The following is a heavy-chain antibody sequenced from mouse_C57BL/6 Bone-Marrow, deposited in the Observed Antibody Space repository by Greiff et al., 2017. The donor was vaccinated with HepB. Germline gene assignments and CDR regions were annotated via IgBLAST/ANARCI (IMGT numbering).Heavy chain of an antibody. CDR2: INPSTGGT. D-gene: IGHD1-1*01. CDR1: GYSFTGYY. Sequence: VQLQQSGPELVKPGASVKISCKASGYSFTGYYMNWVKQSPEKSLEWIGEINPSTGGTTYNQKFKAKATLTVDKSSSTAYMQLKSLTSEDSAVYYCASYYYGSSLYAMDYWGQGTSVTVSS. V-gene: IGHV1-42*01. J-gene: IGHJ4*01. CDR3: ASYYYGSSLYAMDY.